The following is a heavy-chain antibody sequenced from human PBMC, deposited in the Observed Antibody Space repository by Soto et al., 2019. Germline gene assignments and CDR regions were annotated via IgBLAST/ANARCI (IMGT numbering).Heavy chain of an antibody. CDR2: FSYTGTT. D-gene: IGHD2-21*01. Sequence: TSETLTLTCSVSGDSINNYYWNWIRQPPGKGLEWIGYFSYTGTTNYNPSLKSRVTISADTSKNQFFLKLSSVTAADTAVYYCGRHLFSDVWGQGTTVTVSS. CDR3: GRHLFSDV. J-gene: IGHJ6*02. CDR1: GDSINNYY. V-gene: IGHV4-59*08.